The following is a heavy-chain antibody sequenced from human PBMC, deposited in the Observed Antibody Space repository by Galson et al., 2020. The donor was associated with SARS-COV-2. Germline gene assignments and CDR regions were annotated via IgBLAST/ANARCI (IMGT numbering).Heavy chain of an antibody. CDR3: VKGGVPKAEIVGVTMMGAEY. J-gene: IGHJ4*02. Sequence: TGGSLRLSCAASGFTFSSSSMNWVRQAPGKGLEWVSSISSNSDPIYYADSVKGRFTISSDNAKNSVYLQMNSLRDEDTAVYYCVKGGVPKAEIVGVTMMGAEYWGQGALVTVSS. D-gene: IGHD3-22*01. CDR2: ISSNSDPI. CDR1: GFTFSSSS. V-gene: IGHV3-21*01.